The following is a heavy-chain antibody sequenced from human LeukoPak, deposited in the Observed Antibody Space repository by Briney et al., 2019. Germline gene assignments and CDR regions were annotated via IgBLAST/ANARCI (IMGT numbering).Heavy chain of an antibody. CDR3: ARGYSGSYYNYYYYYMDV. V-gene: IGHV3-7*04. D-gene: IGHD1-26*01. J-gene: IGHJ6*03. CDR2: IKQDGSEK. Sequence: GGSLRLSCAASGFTFSSYWMSWVRQAPGKGLEWVANIKQDGSEKYYVDSVKGRFTISRDNAKNSLYLQMNSLRAEDTAVYYCARGYSGSYYNYYYYYMDVWGKGTTVTISS. CDR1: GFTFSSYW.